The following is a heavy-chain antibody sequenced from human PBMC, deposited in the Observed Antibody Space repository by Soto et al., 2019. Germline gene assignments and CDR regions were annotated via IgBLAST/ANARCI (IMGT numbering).Heavy chain of an antibody. V-gene: IGHV3-30*18. CDR3: AKDLLLWFGELFHYYYYGMDV. J-gene: IGHJ6*02. Sequence: GGSLRLSCAASGFTFSSYGMHWVRQAPGKGLEWVAVISYDGSNKYYADSVKGRFTISRDNSKNTLYLQMNSLRAEDTAVYYCAKDLLLWFGELFHYYYYGMDVWGQGTTVTVSS. CDR2: ISYDGSNK. CDR1: GFTFSSYG. D-gene: IGHD3-10*01.